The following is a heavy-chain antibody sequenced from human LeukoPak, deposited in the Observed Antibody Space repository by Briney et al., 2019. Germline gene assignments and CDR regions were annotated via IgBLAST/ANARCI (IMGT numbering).Heavy chain of an antibody. D-gene: IGHD3-10*01. CDR3: YGESNVFDY. Sequence: GGSLRLSCAASGFTFGDFWMNWVRQAPGRGLEWVANINQGGTEKNYVDSVKGRFTISRDNAKNSLYLQMNSLTAEDTAVYYCYGESNVFDYWGQGILVTVSS. CDR1: GFTFGDFW. CDR2: INQGGTEK. J-gene: IGHJ4*02. V-gene: IGHV3-7*01.